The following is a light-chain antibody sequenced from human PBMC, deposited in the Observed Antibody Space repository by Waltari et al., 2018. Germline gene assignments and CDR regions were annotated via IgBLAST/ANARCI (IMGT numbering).Light chain of an antibody. J-gene: IGLJ1*01. Sequence: QTVVTQEPSFSVSPGGTVTLTCGLSSGSVSTSYYPSWYQQTPGQAPRTLIYSTNTRSSGVPDRFSGSILGNKAALTITGAQADDESDYYCVLYMGSGISYVFGTGTKVTVL. V-gene: IGLV8-61*01. CDR2: STN. CDR1: SGSVSTSYY. CDR3: VLYMGSGISYV.